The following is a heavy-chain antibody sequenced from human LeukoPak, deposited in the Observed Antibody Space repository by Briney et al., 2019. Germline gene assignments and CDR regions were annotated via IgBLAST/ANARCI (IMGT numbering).Heavy chain of an antibody. CDR1: GGSFSGYY. V-gene: IGHV4-34*01. D-gene: IGHD4-11*01. CDR3: ASGAYSYYYMDV. Sequence: SETLSLTCAVYGGSFSGYYWSWIRQPPGKGLEWIGEINHSGGTKYNPSLKSRVTISVDTSKNQFSLKLSSVTAADTAVYYCASGAYSYYYMDVWGKGTTVTISS. CDR2: INHSGGT. J-gene: IGHJ6*03.